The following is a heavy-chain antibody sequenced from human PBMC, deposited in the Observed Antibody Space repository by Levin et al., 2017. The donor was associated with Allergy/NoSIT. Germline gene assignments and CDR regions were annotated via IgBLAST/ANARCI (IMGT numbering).Heavy chain of an antibody. CDR1: GYTFDNHG. V-gene: IGHV1-18*01. CDR2: ISTYIGTT. Sequence: PGESLKISCKASGYTFDNHGISWVRQAPGQGLEWMGWISTYIGTTHYAQKLQGRVTMTTDTSTTTAYMELRSLRSDDTAVYYCARDITYGSGSYFASDYWGQGTLVTVSS. J-gene: IGHJ4*02. D-gene: IGHD3-10*01. CDR3: ARDITYGSGSYFASDY.